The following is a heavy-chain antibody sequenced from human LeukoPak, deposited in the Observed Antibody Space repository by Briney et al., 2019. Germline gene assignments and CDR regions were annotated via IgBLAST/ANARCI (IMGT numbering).Heavy chain of an antibody. V-gene: IGHV1-8*01. D-gene: IGHD3-10*01. J-gene: IGHJ4*02. CDR2: MNLNSGNT. CDR1: GYTFSSYV. CDR3: AIRTSRGGSGSSYFDS. Sequence: GASVKVSCKSSGYTFSSYVINWVRQAAGQRPEWMGWMNLNSGNTAYAQNVQGRVIMTRNTSISTAYMELSSLRFEDTAVFYCAIRTSRGGSGSSYFDSWGQGTLVTVSS.